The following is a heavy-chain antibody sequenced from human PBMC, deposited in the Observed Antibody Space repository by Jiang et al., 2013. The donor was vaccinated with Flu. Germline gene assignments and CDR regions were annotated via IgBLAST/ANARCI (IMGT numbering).Heavy chain of an antibody. Sequence: SVSSNSAGWNWIRQSPSRGLEWLGRTYYRSKWYNDYAVSVKSRITINADTSKNQFSLQLNSVTPEDTAVYYCARGTRATINFDYWGQGTLVTVSS. D-gene: IGHD5-24*01. CDR2: TYYRSKWYN. CDR3: ARGTRATINFDY. V-gene: IGHV6-1*01. CDR1: SVSSNSAG. J-gene: IGHJ4*02.